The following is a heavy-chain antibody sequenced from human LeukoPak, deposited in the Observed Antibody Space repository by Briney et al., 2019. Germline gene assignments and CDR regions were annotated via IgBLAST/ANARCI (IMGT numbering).Heavy chain of an antibody. CDR3: AKDQYSSGWFEPSFDY. CDR1: GFTFGDSA. J-gene: IGHJ4*02. D-gene: IGHD6-19*01. V-gene: IGHV3-43D*03. CDR2: INWDGGST. Sequence: GGSLRLSCVGSGFTFGDSAMHWVRQAPGKGLEWVSAINWDGGSTYYADSVKGRFTISRDNSKNSLYLQMKSLRTEDTALYYCAKDQYSSGWFEPSFDYWGQGTLVTVSS.